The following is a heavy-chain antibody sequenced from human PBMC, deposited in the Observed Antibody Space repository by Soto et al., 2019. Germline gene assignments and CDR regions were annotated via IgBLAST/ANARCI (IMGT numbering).Heavy chain of an antibody. CDR3: ATLWFGEIDY. Sequence: SETLSLTCTVSGGSISSGGYYWSWIRQHPGKGLEWIGYIYYSGSTYYNPSLKSRVTISVDTSKNQFSLKLSSVTAADTAVYYCATLWFGEIDYWGQGTLVTVSS. V-gene: IGHV4-31*03. D-gene: IGHD3-10*01. CDR1: GGSISSGGYY. J-gene: IGHJ4*02. CDR2: IYYSGST.